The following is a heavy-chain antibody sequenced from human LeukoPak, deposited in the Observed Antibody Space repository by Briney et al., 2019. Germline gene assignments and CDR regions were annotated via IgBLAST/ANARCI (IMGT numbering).Heavy chain of an antibody. Sequence: GASVKVSCKASGYTFTSYGISWVRQAPGQGLEWMGWISAYNGNTNYAQKLQGRVTMTTDTSTSTAYMELRSLRSDDTAVYYCARDGETQGGDYGDYSYPSWFDPWGQGTLVTVSS. CDR2: ISAYNGNT. CDR1: GYTFTSYG. CDR3: ARDGETQGGDYGDYSYPSWFDP. V-gene: IGHV1-18*01. J-gene: IGHJ5*02. D-gene: IGHD4-17*01.